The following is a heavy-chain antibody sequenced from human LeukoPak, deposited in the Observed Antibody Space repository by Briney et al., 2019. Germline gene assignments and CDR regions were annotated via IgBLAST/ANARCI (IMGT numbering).Heavy chain of an antibody. CDR1: GFSFTNYN. D-gene: IGHD5-24*01. CDR2: INPSGGST. J-gene: IGHJ3*02. Sequence: ASVKVSCKASGFSFTNYNMHWVRQAPGQGLEWMGIINPSGGSTNYAQNFQARVTMTRDTSTSTVYMELSSLRSEDTAVYYCARVRDGYNEAYDIWGQGTMVTVSS. V-gene: IGHV1-46*01. CDR3: ARVRDGYNEAYDI.